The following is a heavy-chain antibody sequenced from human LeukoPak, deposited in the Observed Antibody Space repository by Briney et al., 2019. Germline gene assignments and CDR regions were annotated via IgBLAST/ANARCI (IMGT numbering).Heavy chain of an antibody. CDR1: GFTFDDYG. Sequence: GGSLRLSCAASGFTFDDYGMSWVRQAPGKGLEWVSGINWNGGSTGYADSVKGRFTISRDNAKNSLYLQMNSLRAEGTALYYCARTSRIGYCTNGVCQDFDYWGQGTLVTVSS. V-gene: IGHV3-20*04. D-gene: IGHD2-8*01. CDR3: ARTSRIGYCTNGVCQDFDY. CDR2: INWNGGST. J-gene: IGHJ4*02.